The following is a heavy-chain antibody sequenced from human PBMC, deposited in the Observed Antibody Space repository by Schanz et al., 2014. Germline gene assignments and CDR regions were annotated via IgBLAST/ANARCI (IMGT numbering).Heavy chain of an antibody. Sequence: QVQLQESGPGLVKPSQTLSLTCAVSGGSISSGGYTWSWIRQPPGKGLEWIGYIYYSGSTYYNPSLKSRVTMSLDTSKTQFSLKLSSVTAADTAVYYCARDRGYDFSFDPWGQGTLVTVSS. CDR3: ARDRGYDFSFDP. CDR1: GGSISSGGYT. D-gene: IGHD3-3*01. V-gene: IGHV4-30-4*07. CDR2: IYYSGST. J-gene: IGHJ5*02.